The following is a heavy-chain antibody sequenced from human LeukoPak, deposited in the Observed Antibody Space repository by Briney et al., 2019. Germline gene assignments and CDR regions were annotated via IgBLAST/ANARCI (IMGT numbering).Heavy chain of an antibody. CDR1: GFTFSSYA. D-gene: IGHD6-19*01. CDR3: AKAMYSSGLEYYYYYGMDV. V-gene: IGHV3-23*01. Sequence: GGSLRISCAASGFTFSSYAMSWVRQAPGKGLEWVSAISGSGGSTYYADSVEGRFTISRDNSKNTLYLQMNSLRAEDTAVYYCAKAMYSSGLEYYYYYGMDVWGQGTTVTVSS. CDR2: ISGSGGST. J-gene: IGHJ6*02.